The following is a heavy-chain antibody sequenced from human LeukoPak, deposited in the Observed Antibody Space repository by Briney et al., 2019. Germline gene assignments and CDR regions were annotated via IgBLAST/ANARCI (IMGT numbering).Heavy chain of an antibody. V-gene: IGHV4-34*01. CDR2: INHVGIT. CDR1: GESFDGYY. J-gene: IGHJ5*01. D-gene: IGHD2-15*01. CDR3: ARRSCSGGTCYESRGWFDS. Sequence: PSETLSLTCAVCGESFDGYYWSWIRQSPGKGLEWIGHINHVGITNHNPSLKSRVTISVDTSKNQFTLKVRSVTAADTAVYYCARRSCSGGTCYESRGWFDSWGQGTLVTVSS.